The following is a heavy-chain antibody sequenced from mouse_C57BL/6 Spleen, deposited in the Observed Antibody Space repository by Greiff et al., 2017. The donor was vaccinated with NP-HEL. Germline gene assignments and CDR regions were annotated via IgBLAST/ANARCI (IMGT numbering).Heavy chain of an antibody. J-gene: IGHJ1*03. V-gene: IGHV1-81*01. CDR3: ARERTTVVAPDDV. CDR2: IYPRSGNT. Sequence: QVQLKESGAELARPGASVKLSCKASGYTFTSYGISWVKQRTGQGLEWIGEIYPRSGNTYYNEKFKGKATLTADKSSSTAYMELRSLTSEDSAVYFCARERTTVVAPDDVWGTGTTVTVSS. D-gene: IGHD1-1*01. CDR1: GYTFTSYG.